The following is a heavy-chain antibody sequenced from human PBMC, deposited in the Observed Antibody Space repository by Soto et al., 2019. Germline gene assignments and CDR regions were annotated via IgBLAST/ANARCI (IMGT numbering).Heavy chain of an antibody. CDR3: ARDRIVVVPAATFFDY. V-gene: IGHV4-30-4*01. CDR1: GGSISSGDYY. D-gene: IGHD2-2*01. J-gene: IGHJ4*02. Sequence: SETLSLTCTVSGGSISSGDYYWSWIRQPPGKGLEWIGYIYYSGSTYYDPSLKSRVTISVDTSKNQFSLKLGSVTAADTAVYYCARDRIVVVPAATFFDYWGQGTLVTVSS. CDR2: IYYSGST.